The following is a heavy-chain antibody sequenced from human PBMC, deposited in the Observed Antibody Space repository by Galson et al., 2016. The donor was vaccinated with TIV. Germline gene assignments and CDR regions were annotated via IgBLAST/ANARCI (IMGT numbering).Heavy chain of an antibody. CDR3: ARGRHVDY. CDR1: GFTFSTYW. CDR2: IKQDGSEK. V-gene: IGHV3-7*01. J-gene: IGHJ4*02. Sequence: SLRLSCAASGFTFSTYWMSWVRQAPGEGLEWVANIKQDGSEKYYVDSVKGRFTISRDNARNSLYLQMNSLRVEDTAVYYCARGRHVDYWGQGTLVTVSS.